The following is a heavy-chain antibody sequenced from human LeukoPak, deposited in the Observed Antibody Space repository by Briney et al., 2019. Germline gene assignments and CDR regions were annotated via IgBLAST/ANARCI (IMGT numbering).Heavy chain of an antibody. D-gene: IGHD1-26*01. CDR2: ISGSGGST. CDR3: AKGALYSGSYSSVEAFDI. V-gene: IGHV3-23*01. Sequence: GGSLRLSCAASGFTFSSYAMSWVRQAPGKGLEWVSAISGSGGSTYYADSVKGRFTISRDNSKNTLYLQMHSLRAEDTAVYYCAKGALYSGSYSSVEAFDIWGQGTMVTVSS. J-gene: IGHJ3*02. CDR1: GFTFSSYA.